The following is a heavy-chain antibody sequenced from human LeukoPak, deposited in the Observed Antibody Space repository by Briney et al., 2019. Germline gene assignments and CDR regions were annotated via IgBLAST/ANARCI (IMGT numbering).Heavy chain of an antibody. J-gene: IGHJ6*02. Sequence: SETLSLTCGVSGGFIRSSGYSWSWIRQSPGMGLECIGNIYHSGDTYYNPSLKNRLTISVDRLKNQFSLRLTSVTAADTAVYYCVRGSSVTMVRGVIVTYGLDVWGQGTTVTVSS. CDR2: IYHSGDT. CDR1: GGFIRSSGYS. V-gene: IGHV4-30-2*06. D-gene: IGHD3-10*01. CDR3: VRGSSVTMVRGVIVTYGLDV.